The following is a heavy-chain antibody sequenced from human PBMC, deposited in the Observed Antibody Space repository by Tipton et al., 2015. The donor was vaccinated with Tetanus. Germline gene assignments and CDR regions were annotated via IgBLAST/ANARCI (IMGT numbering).Heavy chain of an antibody. CDR2: VDPRDSGA. D-gene: IGHD7-27*01. CDR3: TRRLGPFTGDHIWHFDL. V-gene: IGHV5-51*01. J-gene: IGHJ2*01. CDR1: GYNFSYYS. Sequence: QSGAEVKKPGESLKISCQGSGYNFSYYSIGWVRHMPGKGLEWMGIVDPRDSGATYGPSFQGQVTISVDKSITTAYLQWSSLKASDTAMYYCTRRLGPFTGDHIWHFDLWGRGTQVTVSS.